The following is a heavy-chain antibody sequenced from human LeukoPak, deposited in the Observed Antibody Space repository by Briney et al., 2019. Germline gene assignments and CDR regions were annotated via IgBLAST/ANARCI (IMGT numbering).Heavy chain of an antibody. CDR1: GFTFSSYA. V-gene: IGHV3-23*01. J-gene: IGHJ3*02. CDR3: AKGIVVVIRGNAFDI. D-gene: IGHD3-22*01. CDR2: ISGRGTNT. Sequence: SGGSLRLSCAASGFTFSSYAMSWVRQAPGKGLEWVSAISGRGTNTYYADSVKGRFTISRDNSKNSLYLQMNSLRAEDTAVYYCAKGIVVVIRGNAFDIWGQGTMVTVSS.